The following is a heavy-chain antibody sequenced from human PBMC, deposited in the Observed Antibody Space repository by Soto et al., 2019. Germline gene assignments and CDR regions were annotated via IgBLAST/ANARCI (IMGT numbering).Heavy chain of an antibody. CDR3: ARDRPNSGFDY. J-gene: IGHJ4*02. V-gene: IGHV3-33*01. Sequence: QVQLVESGGGVVQPGRSLRLSCAASGFTFNSYGMHWVRQAPGKGLEWVAVIWYDGSNKYYGDSVKGRFTISRDNSKNPLYLKMNSLRAEDTAVYYCARDRPNSGFDYWGQGTLVTVSS. CDR1: GFTFNSYG. CDR2: IWYDGSNK. D-gene: IGHD7-27*01.